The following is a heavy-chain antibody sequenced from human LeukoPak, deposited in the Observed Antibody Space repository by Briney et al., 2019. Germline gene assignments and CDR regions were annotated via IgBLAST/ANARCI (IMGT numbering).Heavy chain of an antibody. CDR3: ARHYYGSGSHYNGSDY. V-gene: IGHV3-33*01. CDR2: IWYDGSNK. J-gene: IGHJ4*02. CDR1: GFTFSSYG. D-gene: IGHD3-10*01. Sequence: GGSLRLSCAASGFTFSSYGMHWVRQAPGKGLEWVAVIWYDGSNKYYADSVKGRFTISRDNSKNTLYLQMNSLRAEDTAVYYCARHYYGSGSHYNGSDYWGQGTLVTVSS.